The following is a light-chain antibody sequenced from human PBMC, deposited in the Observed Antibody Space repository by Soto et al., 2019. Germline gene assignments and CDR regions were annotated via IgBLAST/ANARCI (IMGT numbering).Light chain of an antibody. V-gene: IGLV2-8*01. CDR1: SSDVGGYNY. CDR2: EVS. Sequence: QSALTQPPSASGSPGQSVTISCTGTSSDVGGYNYVSWYRQHPGKAPKLMIYEVSKRPSGVPDRFSGSKSGNTASLTVSGLQAEDEADYYCSSYAGSKVVFGGGTKLTVL. CDR3: SSYAGSKVV. J-gene: IGLJ2*01.